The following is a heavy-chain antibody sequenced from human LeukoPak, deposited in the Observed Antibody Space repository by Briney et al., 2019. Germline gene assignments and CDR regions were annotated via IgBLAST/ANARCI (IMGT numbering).Heavy chain of an antibody. CDR2: ISGSCGST. Sequence: GGSLRLSCAASGFTFSSYAMSWVRQAPGKGLEWVSAISGSCGSTYYADSVNGRFTISRDNSKNTLYLQMNSLRAEDTAVYYCAKQTHQRTAVAGTFDYWGQGTLVTVSS. D-gene: IGHD6-19*01. J-gene: IGHJ4*02. V-gene: IGHV3-23*01. CDR1: GFTFSSYA. CDR3: AKQTHQRTAVAGTFDY.